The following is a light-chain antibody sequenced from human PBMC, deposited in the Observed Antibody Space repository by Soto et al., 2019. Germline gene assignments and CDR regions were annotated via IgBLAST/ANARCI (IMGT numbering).Light chain of an antibody. CDR3: AAWDDSLNGRGV. CDR1: SSNIGNNA. V-gene: IGLV1-36*01. Sequence: QSVLTQPPSVSEAPRQRVTISCSGSSSNIGNNAVNWYQQLPGKAPKLLIYYDDLLPSGVSDRFSGSKSGTSASLALSGLQSEDEADYYCAAWDDSLNGRGVFGGGTKLTVL. J-gene: IGLJ2*01. CDR2: YDD.